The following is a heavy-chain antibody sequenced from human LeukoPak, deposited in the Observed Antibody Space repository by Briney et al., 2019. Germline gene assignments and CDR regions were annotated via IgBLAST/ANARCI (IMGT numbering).Heavy chain of an antibody. CDR2: IDWDDDK. CDR3: XXIXDARNYYDXXXXYYXXX. V-gene: IGHV2-70*11. CDR1: GFSLSTSGMC. J-gene: IGHJ4*02. Sequence: SGPALVKPTQTLTLTCTFSGFSLSTSGMCVSWIRQPPGKALEWLARIDWDDDKYYSTSLKTRLTISKDTSKNQVVLTMTNMXXXXXXXYXXXXIXDARNYYDXXXXYYXXXXGQGTLVTXSS. D-gene: IGHD3-22*01.